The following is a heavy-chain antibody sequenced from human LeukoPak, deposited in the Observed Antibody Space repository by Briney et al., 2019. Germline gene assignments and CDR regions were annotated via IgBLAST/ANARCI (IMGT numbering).Heavy chain of an antibody. CDR3: ARGDSSAWPPDY. CDR1: GFTFSSYS. V-gene: IGHV3-21*01. CDR2: ISSSSSYI. D-gene: IGHD6-19*01. Sequence: GGSLRLSCAASGFTFSSYSMNWVRQAPGKGLEWVSSISSSSSYIYHADSVKGRFIISRDNAKNSQYLQMNSLRAEDTAVYYCARGDSSAWPPDYWGQGTLVTVSS. J-gene: IGHJ4*02.